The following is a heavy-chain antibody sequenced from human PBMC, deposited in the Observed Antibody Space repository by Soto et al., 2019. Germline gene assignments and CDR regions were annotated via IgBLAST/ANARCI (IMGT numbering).Heavy chain of an antibody. J-gene: IGHJ4*02. CDR2: ISYSGST. CDR1: GGSISSSSYY. Sequence: QLQLQESGPGLVKPSETMSLACTVSGGSISSSSYYWGWIRQPPGKGLEWIGSISYSGSTYYNPCLKSRVTIAVATSKSQFCLKLSPVISADTAVYYCASRSSSSWYGYWGQGTLVTVS. V-gene: IGHV4-39*01. D-gene: IGHD6-13*01. CDR3: ASRSSSSWYGY.